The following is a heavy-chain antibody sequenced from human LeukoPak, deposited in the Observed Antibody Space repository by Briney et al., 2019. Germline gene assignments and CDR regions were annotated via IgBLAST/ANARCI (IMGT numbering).Heavy chain of an antibody. Sequence: SETLSLTCTVSGGSISSSSYYWGWIRQPPGKGLEWIGSIYYSGSTYYNPSLKSRVTISVDTSENQFSLKLSSVTAADTAVYYCAGATTGPFDYWGQGTLVTVSS. CDR3: AGATTGPFDY. J-gene: IGHJ4*02. V-gene: IGHV4-39*01. CDR2: IYYSGST. D-gene: IGHD1-26*01. CDR1: GGSISSSSYY.